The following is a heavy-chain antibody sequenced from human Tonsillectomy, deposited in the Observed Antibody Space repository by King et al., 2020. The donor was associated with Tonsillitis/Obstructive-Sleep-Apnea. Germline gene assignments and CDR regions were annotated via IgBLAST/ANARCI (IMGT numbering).Heavy chain of an antibody. CDR3: ARGEAPDCSSTSFYIWFDP. J-gene: IGHJ5*02. CDR2: INHSGIT. V-gene: IGHV4-34*01. CDR1: GGSFSGYY. D-gene: IGHD2-2*02. Sequence: VQLQQWGAGLLKPSETLSLTCAVYGGSFSGYYWSWIRQPPGKGLEWIGEINHSGITNYNPSLKSRVTISVDTSKNQFSLKLSSVTAADTAVYYCARGEAPDCSSTSFYIWFDPWGQGTLVTVSS.